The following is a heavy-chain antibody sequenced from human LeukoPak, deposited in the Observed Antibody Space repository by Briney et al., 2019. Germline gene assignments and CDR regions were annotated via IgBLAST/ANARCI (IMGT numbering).Heavy chain of an antibody. CDR1: GGSFSGYY. Sequence: SETLSLTCAVYGGSFSGYYWSWLRQPPGKGLEWIGEINHSGSTNYNPSLKSRVTISGDTSKNQFSLKLSSVTAADTAVYYCARGIRRIAAAGSRFDYWGQGTLVTVSS. V-gene: IGHV4-34*01. J-gene: IGHJ4*02. CDR3: ARGIRRIAAAGSRFDY. CDR2: INHSGST. D-gene: IGHD6-13*01.